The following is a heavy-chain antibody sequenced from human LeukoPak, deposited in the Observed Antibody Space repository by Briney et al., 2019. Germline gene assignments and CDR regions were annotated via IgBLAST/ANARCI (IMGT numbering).Heavy chain of an antibody. Sequence: PGGSLRLSCAASGFTFDDFAMHWVRQAPGKGLEWVSSISWNSGSIGYADSVKGRFTISRDNAENSLYLQMNSLRAEDTALYYCAKDYYGSGSYNYFDYWGQGTLVTVSS. CDR2: ISWNSGSI. CDR3: AKDYYGSGSYNYFDY. CDR1: GFTFDDFA. J-gene: IGHJ4*02. D-gene: IGHD3-10*01. V-gene: IGHV3-9*01.